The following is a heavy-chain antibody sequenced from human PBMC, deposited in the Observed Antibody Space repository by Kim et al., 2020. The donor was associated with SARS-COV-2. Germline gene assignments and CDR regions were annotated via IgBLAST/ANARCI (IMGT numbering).Heavy chain of an antibody. Sequence: TPSRKSRVTISVDTSKNQFSLKLSSVTAADTAVYYCVIYDFWSGYSDFDYWGQGTLVTVSS. J-gene: IGHJ4*02. D-gene: IGHD3-3*01. CDR3: VIYDFWSGYSDFDY. V-gene: IGHV4-34*01.